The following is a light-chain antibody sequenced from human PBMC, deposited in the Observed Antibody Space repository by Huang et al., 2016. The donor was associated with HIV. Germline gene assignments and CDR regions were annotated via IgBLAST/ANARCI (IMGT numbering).Light chain of an antibody. Sequence: IVMTQSPATLYVSPGERVTVSCRATRSVSSNLAWSKQRPGHAPRLLIYGSSTRAPGIPARFSGSGSGTDFSLTISSLQSEDFALYYCQQYNNWLLSFGGGTRVDI. CDR1: RSVSSN. CDR3: QQYNNWLLS. J-gene: IGKJ4*01. CDR2: GSS. V-gene: IGKV3-15*01.